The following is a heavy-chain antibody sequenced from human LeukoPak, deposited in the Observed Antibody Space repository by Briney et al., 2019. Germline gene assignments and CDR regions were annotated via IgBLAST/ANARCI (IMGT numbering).Heavy chain of an antibody. V-gene: IGHV3-66*02. J-gene: IGHJ4*02. CDR1: GFTVSSNY. CDR2: IYSGGST. CDR3: ARVFSGWYKAFDY. Sequence: PGGSLRLSCAASGFTVSSNYMSWVRQAPGKGLEWVSVIYSGGSTYYADSVKGRFTISRDNSKNTLYLQMNSLRAEDTAVYYCARVFSGWYKAFDYWGQGTLVTVSS. D-gene: IGHD6-19*01.